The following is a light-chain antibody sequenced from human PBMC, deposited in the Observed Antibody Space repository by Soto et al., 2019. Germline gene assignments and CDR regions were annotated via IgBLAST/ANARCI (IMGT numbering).Light chain of an antibody. J-gene: IGKJ1*01. Sequence: EIVLTQSPGTLSLSPGERATLSCRASQSVSSSYLAWYQQKPGQAPRLLIYGASSRATGIPDRFSGSGSGTDFNLTISRLEPEDFAVYYCQQYGSSPGWTFGQGTKVEIK. CDR1: QSVSSSY. CDR2: GAS. CDR3: QQYGSSPGWT. V-gene: IGKV3-20*01.